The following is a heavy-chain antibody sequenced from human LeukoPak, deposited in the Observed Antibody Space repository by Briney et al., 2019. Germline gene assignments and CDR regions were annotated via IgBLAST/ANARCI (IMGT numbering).Heavy chain of an antibody. CDR1: GFTFSSYS. CDR2: ISSSGSTI. D-gene: IGHD2-15*01. CDR3: AREGKLGYCSGGSCYSHFDY. J-gene: IGHJ4*02. V-gene: IGHV3-48*04. Sequence: GGSLRLSCAASGFTFSSYSMNWVRQAPGKGLEWVSYISSSGSTIYYADSVKGRFTISRDNAKNSLYLQMNSLRAEDTAVYYCAREGKLGYCSGGSCYSHFDYWGQGTLVTVSS.